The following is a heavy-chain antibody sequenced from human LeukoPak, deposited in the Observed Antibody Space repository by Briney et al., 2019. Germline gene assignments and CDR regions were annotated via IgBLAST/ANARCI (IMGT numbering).Heavy chain of an antibody. D-gene: IGHD3-22*01. CDR3: ARTPSYYYDSSGYYGPWFDP. J-gene: IGHJ5*02. CDR1: GGSFSGYY. V-gene: IGHV4-34*01. CDR2: INHSGST. Sequence: SETLSLTCAVYGGSFSGYYWSWIRQPPGKGLEWIGEINHSGSTNYNPSLKSRVTISVDTSKNQFSLKLSSVTAADTAVYYCARTPSYYYDSSGYYGPWFDPWGQGTLVTVSS.